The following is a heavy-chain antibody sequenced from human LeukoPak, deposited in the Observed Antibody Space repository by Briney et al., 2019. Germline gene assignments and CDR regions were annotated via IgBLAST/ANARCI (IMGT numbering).Heavy chain of an antibody. J-gene: IGHJ4*02. CDR3: ARARYDYVWGSYRYPDY. CDR1: GGTFSSYA. D-gene: IGHD3-16*02. CDR2: ISAYNGNT. V-gene: IGHV1-18*03. Sequence: ASVKVSCKASGGTFSSYAISWVRQAPGQGLEWMGWISAYNGNTNYAQKLQGRVTMTTDTSTSTAYMELRSLRSDDMAVYYCARARYDYVWGSYRYPDYWGQGTLVTVSS.